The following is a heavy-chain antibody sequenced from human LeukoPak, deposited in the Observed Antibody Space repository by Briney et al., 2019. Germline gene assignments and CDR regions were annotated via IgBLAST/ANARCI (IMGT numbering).Heavy chain of an antibody. V-gene: IGHV4-59*08. CDR3: ARFTYGSRCFDP. J-gene: IGHJ5*02. CDR2: IYYSGSN. CDR1: SVSINSYY. Sequence: PSETLSLTCTVSSVSINSYYWIWMRQPPGNGLEGMGYIYYSGSNNYNPSLKSRVTISVDTSKNQFSLKMSSVTAADTGVYCCARFTYGSRCFDPWGQGTLVTVSS. D-gene: IGHD3-16*01.